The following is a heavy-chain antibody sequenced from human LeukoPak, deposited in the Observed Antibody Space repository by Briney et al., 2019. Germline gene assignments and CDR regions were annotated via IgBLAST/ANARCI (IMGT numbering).Heavy chain of an antibody. D-gene: IGHD3-10*01. V-gene: IGHV4-34*01. J-gene: IGHJ4*02. CDR2: INHSGST. CDR3: ARGRITMVRGVDY. CDR1: GGSFSGYY. Sequence: SETLPLTCAVYGGSFSGYYWSWIRQPPGKGLEWIGEINHSGSTNYNPSLKSRVTISVDTSKNQFSLKLSSVTAADTAVYYCARGRITMVRGVDYWGQGTLVTVSS.